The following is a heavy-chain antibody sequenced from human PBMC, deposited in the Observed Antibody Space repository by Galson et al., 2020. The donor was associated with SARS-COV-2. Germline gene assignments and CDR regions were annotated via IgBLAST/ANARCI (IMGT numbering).Heavy chain of an antibody. CDR3: ARWGCSGGSCFAGAYFDH. V-gene: IGHV3-48*03. CDR1: GFTVSSYE. Sequence: GGSLRLSCAVSGFTVSSYEMNWVRQAPGKGLEWLSYITNRGSTIHYADSVKGRFTISRDNVKNSLILQMNSLRAEDTAVYYCARWGCSGGSCFAGAYFDHWGQGSLVTVSS. CDR2: ITNRGSTI. J-gene: IGHJ4*02. D-gene: IGHD2-15*01.